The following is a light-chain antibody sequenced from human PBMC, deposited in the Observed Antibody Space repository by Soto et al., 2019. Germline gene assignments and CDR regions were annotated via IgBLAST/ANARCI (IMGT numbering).Light chain of an antibody. CDR2: GNN. CDR1: SSNIGSNY. CDR3: AAWDDSLSGYV. J-gene: IGLJ1*01. Sequence: QSVLTQPPSASGTPGQRVTISCSGSSSNIGSNYVYWYQQLPGTAPKLLIFGNNQRPSGVPDRFSGSKSGTSASLAISGLRSEDEADYYCAAWDDSLSGYVFGNGTKLTVL. V-gene: IGLV1-47*02.